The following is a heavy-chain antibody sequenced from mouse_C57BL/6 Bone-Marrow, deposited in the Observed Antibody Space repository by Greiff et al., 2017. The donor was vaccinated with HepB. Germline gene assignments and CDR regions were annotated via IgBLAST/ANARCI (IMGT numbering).Heavy chain of an antibody. D-gene: IGHD2-1*01. Sequence: VHVKQSGAELVRPGASVKLSCTASGFNIKDDYMHWVKQRPEQGLEWIGWIDPENGDTEYASKFQGKATITADTSSNTAYLQLSSLTSEDTAVYYCTLCGNYEGWYFDVWGTGTTVTVSS. V-gene: IGHV14-4*01. CDR1: GFNIKDDY. CDR3: TLCGNYEGWYFDV. CDR2: IDPENGDT. J-gene: IGHJ1*03.